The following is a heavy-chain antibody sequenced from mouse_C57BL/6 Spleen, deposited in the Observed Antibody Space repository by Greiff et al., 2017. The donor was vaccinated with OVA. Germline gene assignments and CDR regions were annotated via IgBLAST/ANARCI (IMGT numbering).Heavy chain of an antibody. V-gene: IGHV1-64*01. Sequence: QVQLQQPGAELVKPGASVKLSCKASGYTFTSYWMHWVKQRPGQGLEWIGMIHPNSGSTNYNEKFKSKATLTVDKSSSTAYMQLSGLTSENSAIDYCAREGAAQATRNFAYWGQGTLVTVSA. CDR3: AREGAAQATRNFAY. CDR2: IHPNSGST. J-gene: IGHJ3*01. CDR1: GYTFTSYW. D-gene: IGHD3-2*02.